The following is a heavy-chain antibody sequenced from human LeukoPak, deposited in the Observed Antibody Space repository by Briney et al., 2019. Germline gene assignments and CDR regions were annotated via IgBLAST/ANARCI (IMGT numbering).Heavy chain of an antibody. CDR2: IYSGGGST. J-gene: IGHJ4*02. V-gene: IGHV3-53*01. Sequence: GGSLRLSCAASGLTVSSNYMSWVRQAPGKGLEWVSVIYSGGGSTYYADSVKGRFTISRDNSKNTLYLQMNSLRAEDTAVYYCAKAIPGGIYYFDYWGQGTLVTVSS. D-gene: IGHD2/OR15-2a*01. CDR3: AKAIPGGIYYFDY. CDR1: GLTVSSNY.